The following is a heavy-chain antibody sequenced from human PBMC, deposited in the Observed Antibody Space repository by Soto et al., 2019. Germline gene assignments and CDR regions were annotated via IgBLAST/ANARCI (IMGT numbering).Heavy chain of an antibody. CDR1: GFTFSSYG. D-gene: IGHD3-22*01. Sequence: EVQLVESGGGLVQPGGSLRLSCAASGFTFSSYGMNWVRQAPGKGLEWVSYISSSSITIYYADSVKGRFTIFRDNAKNSLYLQLNSLRDEDTAVYYCARSPYYYDSSNYYGYWGQGTLVTVSS. V-gene: IGHV3-48*02. J-gene: IGHJ4*02. CDR2: ISSSSITI. CDR3: ARSPYYYDSSNYYGY.